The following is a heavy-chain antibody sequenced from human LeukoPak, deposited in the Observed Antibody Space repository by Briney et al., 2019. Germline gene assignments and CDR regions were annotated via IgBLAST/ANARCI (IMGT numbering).Heavy chain of an antibody. V-gene: IGHV4-39*01. Sequence: PSETLSLTCTVSGGSISSSSYYWGWIRQPPGKGLEWIGSIYYSGSTYYNPSLKSRVTISVDTSKNQFSLKLSSVTAADTAVYYCASLGSSGYFDYWGQGTLVTVSS. CDR2: IYYSGST. CDR3: ASLGSSGYFDY. CDR1: GGSISSSSYY. J-gene: IGHJ4*02. D-gene: IGHD6-13*01.